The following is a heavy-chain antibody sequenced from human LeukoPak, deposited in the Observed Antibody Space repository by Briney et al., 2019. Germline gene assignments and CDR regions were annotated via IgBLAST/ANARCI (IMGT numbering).Heavy chain of an antibody. D-gene: IGHD3-22*01. Sequence: SETLSLTCTVSGGSISNHYWSWIRPPPGKGLEWIGYIYYRGSTNYNPSLMSRVTLSVDTSKNQVSLKLRSVTAADTAVYYCARNSYYDTTGYSPDYWGQGTLVTVSS. V-gene: IGHV4-59*08. J-gene: IGHJ4*02. CDR3: ARNSYYDTTGYSPDY. CDR2: IYYRGST. CDR1: GGSISNHY.